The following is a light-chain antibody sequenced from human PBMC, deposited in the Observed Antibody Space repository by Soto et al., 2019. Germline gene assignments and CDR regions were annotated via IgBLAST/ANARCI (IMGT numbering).Light chain of an antibody. CDR1: QSVTSTY. Sequence: EIVLTQSPGTLSLSQGERATLSCRASQSVTSTYLAWYQQKPGQAPRLLIYGASTRATGIPDRFSASGSGTDFTLTISRLEPEDFAVYYCQQHGSSPFTFGPGTKVEIK. CDR3: QQHGSSPFT. J-gene: IGKJ3*01. CDR2: GAS. V-gene: IGKV3-20*01.